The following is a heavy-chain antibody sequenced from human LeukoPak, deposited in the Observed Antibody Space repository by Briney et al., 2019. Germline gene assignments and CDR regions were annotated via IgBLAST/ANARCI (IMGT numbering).Heavy chain of an antibody. V-gene: IGHV1-18*01. CDR3: ARGARSRITMVRGAALEGDDAFDI. J-gene: IGHJ3*02. Sequence: ASVKVSCKASGYTFNTYGITWVRQAPGQGLEWMGWISGYNGKTKYAQKLQDRVTMTTDTSTTTAYMELRSLRSDDTAVYYCARGARSRITMVRGAALEGDDAFDIWGQGTMVTVSS. CDR2: ISGYNGKT. CDR1: GYTFNTYG. D-gene: IGHD3-10*01.